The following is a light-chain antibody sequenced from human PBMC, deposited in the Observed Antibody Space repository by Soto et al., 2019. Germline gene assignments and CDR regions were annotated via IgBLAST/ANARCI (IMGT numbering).Light chain of an antibody. CDR2: EVT. CDR1: SSDVGSYNR. V-gene: IGLV2-18*02. CDR3: TSYTSSRTGV. J-gene: IGLJ3*02. Sequence: QSVLTQPPSVSGSPGQSVTISCTGTSSDVGSYNRVSWYQQPPGTAPKLMIYEVTNRPSGVPNRFSASKSGNTASLTISGLQAEDEADYYCTSYTSSRTGVFGGGTKLTVL.